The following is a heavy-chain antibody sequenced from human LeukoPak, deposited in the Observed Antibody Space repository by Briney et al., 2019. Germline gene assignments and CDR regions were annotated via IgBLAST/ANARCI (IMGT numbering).Heavy chain of an antibody. CDR3: ARGGTTAAAEDY. V-gene: IGHV3-7*01. CDR1: GITFSSYW. D-gene: IGHD6-13*01. CDR2: IKQDGSEK. Sequence: GSLRLSCAASGITFSSYWMSWVRQAPGKELEWVANIKQDGSEKYYVDSVKGRFTISRDNAKNSLYLQMNSLRAEDTAVYYCARGGTTAAAEDYWGQGTLVTVSS. J-gene: IGHJ4*02.